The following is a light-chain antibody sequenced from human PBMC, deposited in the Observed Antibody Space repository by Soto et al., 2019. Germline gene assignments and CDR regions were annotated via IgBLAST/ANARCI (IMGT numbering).Light chain of an antibody. Sequence: DIQMTQSPSALSASAGDRVTITCRGSQGISSWLAWYQQKPGKAPRLLIYKASSLASGVPSRFSGSGSGTEFTLTISSLQPEDVATYHCQQHTTFGQGTKVDIK. CDR2: KAS. CDR1: QGISSW. V-gene: IGKV1-5*03. J-gene: IGKJ1*01. CDR3: QQHTT.